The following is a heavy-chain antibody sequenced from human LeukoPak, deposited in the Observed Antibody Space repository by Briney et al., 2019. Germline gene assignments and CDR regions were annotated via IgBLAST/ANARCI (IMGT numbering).Heavy chain of an antibody. CDR1: GFSLSTSGVG. Sequence: SGPTLVNPTQTPTLTCTFSGFSLSTSGVGVGWIRQPPGKALEWLALIYWDDDKRYSPSLKSRLTITKDTSKNQVVLKMTNMDPVDTTTYYCAHSEDTAMVHDAFDIWGQGTMVTVSS. CDR2: IYWDDDK. D-gene: IGHD5-18*01. J-gene: IGHJ3*02. CDR3: AHSEDTAMVHDAFDI. V-gene: IGHV2-5*02.